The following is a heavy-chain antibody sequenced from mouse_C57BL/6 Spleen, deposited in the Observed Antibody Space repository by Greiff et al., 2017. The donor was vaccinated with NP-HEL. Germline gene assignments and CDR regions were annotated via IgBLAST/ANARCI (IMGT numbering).Heavy chain of an antibody. D-gene: IGHD1-1*01. Sequence: EVMLVESGGGLVKPGGSLKLSCAASGFTFSSYTMSWVRQTPEKRLEWVATISGGGGNTYYPDSVKGRFTISRDNAKNTLYLQMSSLRSEDTALYYCARLGYGSSPWYFDVWGTGTTVTVSS. CDR2: ISGGGGNT. J-gene: IGHJ1*03. CDR3: ARLGYGSSPWYFDV. V-gene: IGHV5-9*01. CDR1: GFTFSSYT.